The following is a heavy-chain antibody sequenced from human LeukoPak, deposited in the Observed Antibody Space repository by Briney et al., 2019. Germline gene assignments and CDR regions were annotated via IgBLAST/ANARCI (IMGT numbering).Heavy chain of an antibody. J-gene: IGHJ4*02. D-gene: IGHD3-10*01. CDR1: GGSISSSFYY. Sequence: SETLSLTCTVSGGSISSSFYYWGWIRQPPGKGLEWIGIIYYSGNTYYNPSLKSRVTISVDTSKNQFSLKLTSVTAADTAVYYCARGVYGSGDYWGQGTLVTVSS. V-gene: IGHV4-39*01. CDR3: ARGVYGSGDY. CDR2: IYYSGNT.